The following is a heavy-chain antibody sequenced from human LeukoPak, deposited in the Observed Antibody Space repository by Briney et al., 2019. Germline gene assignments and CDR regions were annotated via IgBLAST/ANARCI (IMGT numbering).Heavy chain of an antibody. CDR1: GFTFTSYG. J-gene: IGHJ4*02. V-gene: IGHV3-33*01. CDR2: IWYDGTNK. Sequence: PGGSLRLSCAASGFTFTSYGMHWVRQAPGKGLEWVAVIWYDGTNKYYADSVKGRFTISRDNSKNTLYLQMNSLRAEDTAVYYRARDLYLYSSSSPLDYWGQGTLVTVSS. CDR3: ARDLYLYSSSSPLDY. D-gene: IGHD6-6*01.